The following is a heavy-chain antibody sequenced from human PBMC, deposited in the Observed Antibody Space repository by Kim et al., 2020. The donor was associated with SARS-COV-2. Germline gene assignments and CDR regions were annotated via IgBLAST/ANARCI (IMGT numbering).Heavy chain of an antibody. CDR1: GGSFSGYY. D-gene: IGHD4-17*01. CDR3: ARFSVTTLLISGYGAHYGMDV. CDR2: INHSGST. J-gene: IGHJ6*02. V-gene: IGHV4-34*01. Sequence: SETLSLTCAVYGGSFSGYYWSWIRQPPGKGLEWIGEINHSGSTNYNPSLKSRVTISVDTSKNQFSLKLSSVTAADTAVYYCARFSVTTLLISGYGAHYGMDVWGQGTTVTVSS.